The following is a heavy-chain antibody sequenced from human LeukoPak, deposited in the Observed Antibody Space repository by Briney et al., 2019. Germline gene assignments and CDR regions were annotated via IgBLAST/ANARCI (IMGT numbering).Heavy chain of an antibody. D-gene: IGHD2-21*02. CDR1: GGSISSGGYY. V-gene: IGHV4-31*03. Sequence: PSQTLSLTCTVSGGSISSGGYYWSWIRQHPGKGLEWIGYIYYSGSTYYNPSLKSRVTISVDTSKNQFSLKLSSVTAADTAVYYCVRVKIVVVTAIPTWYFDYWGQGTLVTVSS. CDR3: VRVKIVVVTAIPTWYFDY. J-gene: IGHJ4*02. CDR2: IYYSGST.